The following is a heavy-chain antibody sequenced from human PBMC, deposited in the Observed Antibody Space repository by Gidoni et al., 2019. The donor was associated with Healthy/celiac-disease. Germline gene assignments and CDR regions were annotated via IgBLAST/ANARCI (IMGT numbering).Heavy chain of an antibody. Sequence: QVQLQQWGAGLLKPSATLSLTCAVHGGSFSGYYWSWIRQPPGKGLEWIGEINHSGSTNYNPSLKSRVTISVDTSKNQFSLKLSSVTAADTAVYYCAAYTVTTDYLDDYWGQGTLVTVSS. CDR1: GGSFSGYY. CDR2: INHSGST. CDR3: AAYTVTTDYLDDY. J-gene: IGHJ4*02. D-gene: IGHD4-4*01. V-gene: IGHV4-34*01.